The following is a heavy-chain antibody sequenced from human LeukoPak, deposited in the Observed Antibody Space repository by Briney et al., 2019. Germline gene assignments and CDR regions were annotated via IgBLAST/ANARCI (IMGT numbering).Heavy chain of an antibody. J-gene: IGHJ6*03. CDR3: ATSSIAARYYYYYYMDV. Sequence: SETLSLTCTVSGYSISSGYYWGWIRQPPGKGLEWIGNTYPSGSTNYNPSLKSRVTISVDTSKNQFSLKLSSVTAADTAVYYCATSSIAARYYYYYYMDVWGKGTTVTVSS. V-gene: IGHV4-38-2*02. D-gene: IGHD6-6*01. CDR2: TYPSGST. CDR1: GYSISSGYY.